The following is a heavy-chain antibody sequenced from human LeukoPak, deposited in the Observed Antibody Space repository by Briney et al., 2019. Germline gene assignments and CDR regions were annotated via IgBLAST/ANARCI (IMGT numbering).Heavy chain of an antibody. Sequence: GGSLRLSCAASGFTFSSYGMHWVRQAPGKGLEWVAVISYDVGKKYYADSVKGRFTISRDNSKNTLYLQMNSLRAEDTAVYYCARGPMYYDILTGYFPDWFDPWGQGTLVTVSS. J-gene: IGHJ5*02. CDR3: ARGPMYYDILTGYFPDWFDP. CDR1: GFTFSSYG. D-gene: IGHD3-9*01. CDR2: ISYDVGKK. V-gene: IGHV3-30*03.